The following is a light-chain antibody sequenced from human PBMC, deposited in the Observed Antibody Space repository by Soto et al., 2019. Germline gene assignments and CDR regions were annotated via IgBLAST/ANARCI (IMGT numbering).Light chain of an antibody. CDR1: QTVRNNY. Sequence: EIVLTQSPGTLSLSPGEKAPLSCRASQTVRNNYLAWYQQKPGQAPRLLIYGASNRATGIPDRFSGSGSGTDFTLTISRLEPEDFAVYYCQQYGSSGTFGQGTKVDI. J-gene: IGKJ1*01. V-gene: IGKV3-20*01. CDR3: QQYGSSGT. CDR2: GAS.